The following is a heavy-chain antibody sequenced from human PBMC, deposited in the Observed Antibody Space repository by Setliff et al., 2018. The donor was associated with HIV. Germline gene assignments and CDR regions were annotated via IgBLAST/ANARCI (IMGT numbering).Heavy chain of an antibody. V-gene: IGHV4-39*01. J-gene: IGHJ4*02. CDR1: GSTFSDCSMN. D-gene: IGHD1-26*01. CDR2: ISSSGNT. CDR3: ARHGQRSYYDTFDY. Sequence: GSLRLSCAASGSTFSDCSMNWVRQAPGTGLEWIGSISSSGNTYYNPSLKSRVTISVDTSKNQFSLNVTSVIAEDTAFYYCARHGQRSYYDTFDYWGQGTLVTVSS.